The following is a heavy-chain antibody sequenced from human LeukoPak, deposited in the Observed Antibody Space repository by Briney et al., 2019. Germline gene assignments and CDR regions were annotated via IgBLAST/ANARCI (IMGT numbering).Heavy chain of an antibody. J-gene: IGHJ4*02. CDR3: AREGSGVPFDY. D-gene: IGHD3-10*01. CDR2: ISGNSDAA. V-gene: IGHV3-23*01. Sequence: GGSLRLSCAASGFTFSSYAMSWVRQAPGKWLEWVSVISGNSDAAFYADSVKGRFTISRDNSKNTLYLQMNSLRVEDTAVYYCAREGSGVPFDYWGQGTLVTVSS. CDR1: GFTFSSYA.